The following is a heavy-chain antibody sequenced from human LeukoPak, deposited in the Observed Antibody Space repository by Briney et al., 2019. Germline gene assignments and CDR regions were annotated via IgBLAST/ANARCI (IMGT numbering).Heavy chain of an antibody. CDR1: GFTFSSSA. V-gene: IGHV3-23*01. D-gene: IGHD2-15*01. CDR3: AKQLGYCSDGSCYFPY. CDR2: ISNNGGYT. J-gene: IGHJ4*02. Sequence: GGSLRLSCAASGFTFSSSAMSWVRQAPGKGLEWVSAISNNGGYTYYADSVQGRLTISRDNSKSTLCLQMNSLRAEDTAVYYCAKQLGYCSDGSCYFPYWGQGTLVTVSS.